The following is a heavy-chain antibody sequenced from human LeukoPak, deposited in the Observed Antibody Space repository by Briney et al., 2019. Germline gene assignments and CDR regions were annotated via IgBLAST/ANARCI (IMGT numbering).Heavy chain of an antibody. V-gene: IGHV3-48*03. Sequence: PGGSLRLSCAASGFTFSSYEMNWVRQAPGKGLEWLSYISSSGTTKYYADSVKGRFTISRDNAKNSLYLQMNSLGAEDTAVYYCARGSYSSGYYFDYWGQGTLVTVSS. CDR2: ISSSGTTK. D-gene: IGHD6-19*01. J-gene: IGHJ4*02. CDR3: ARGSYSSGYYFDY. CDR1: GFTFSSYE.